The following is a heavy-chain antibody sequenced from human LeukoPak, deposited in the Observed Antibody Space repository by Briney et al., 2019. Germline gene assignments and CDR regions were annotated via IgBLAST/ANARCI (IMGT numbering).Heavy chain of an antibody. CDR3: ARDRNYFEALHRSY. J-gene: IGHJ4*02. V-gene: IGHV3-23*01. Sequence: GGSLRLSCAASGFTFSSHAMTWVRQAPGKGLQWVSSISISGDSTYYADSVKGRFTISRDNSKNMLYLQINSLRAEDTAVYYCARDRNYFEALHRSYWGQGTLVTVSS. CDR2: ISISGDST. CDR1: GFTFSSHA. D-gene: IGHD3-10*01.